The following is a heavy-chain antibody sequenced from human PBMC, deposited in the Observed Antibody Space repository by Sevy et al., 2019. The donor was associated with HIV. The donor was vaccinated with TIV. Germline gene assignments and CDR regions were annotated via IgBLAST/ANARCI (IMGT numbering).Heavy chain of an antibody. CDR1: GFSFSGSD. V-gene: IGHV3-13*01. CDR2: IGTLGDT. Sequence: GGSLRLSCAGYGFSFSGSDMHWVRQPTGKGLEWISSIGTLGDTFYADSVKGRFTISRDNAKSYVYLEMSSLRAGDTALYYCVRGLQTHCDRTACPLDHWGQGTLVTVSS. D-gene: IGHD2-21*01. J-gene: IGHJ5*02. CDR3: VRGLQTHCDRTACPLDH.